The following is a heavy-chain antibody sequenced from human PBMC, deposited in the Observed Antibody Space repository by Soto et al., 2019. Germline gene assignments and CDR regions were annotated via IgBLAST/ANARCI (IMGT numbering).Heavy chain of an antibody. J-gene: IGHJ2*01. V-gene: IGHV3-48*02. CDR3: AIFCQAEDGIRVLRSVSAFLLNRSSDL. D-gene: IGHD3-9*01. CDR2: ISNNSSVK. Sequence: GKGLEWLSYISNNSSVKYYADSVKGRFTISRDNAKNSLYLQMNSLKDDDTAVYYCAIFCQAEDGIRVLRSVSAFLLNRSSDL.